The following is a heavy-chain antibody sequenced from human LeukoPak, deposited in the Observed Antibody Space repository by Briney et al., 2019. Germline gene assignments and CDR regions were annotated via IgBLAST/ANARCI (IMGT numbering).Heavy chain of an antibody. CDR3: ARDKFQYQLRGREAY. CDR1: GYTFTNYG. D-gene: IGHD2-2*01. Sequence: ASVKVSCKASGYTFTNYGITWVRQAPGQGLEWMGWISPYNGNTNYAQKIQGRVTMTTDTSTSTAYMELRSLRSDDTAVYYCARDKFQYQLRGREAYWGQGTLVTVSS. V-gene: IGHV1-18*04. J-gene: IGHJ4*02. CDR2: ISPYNGNT.